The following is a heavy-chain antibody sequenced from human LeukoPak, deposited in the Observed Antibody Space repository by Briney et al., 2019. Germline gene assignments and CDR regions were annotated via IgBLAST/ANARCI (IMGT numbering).Heavy chain of an antibody. CDR3: ARVPRWLERNWFDP. J-gene: IGHJ5*02. CDR2: INHSGST. D-gene: IGHD1-1*01. Sequence: SETLSLTCAVYGGSFSGYYWSWIRQPPGKGLEWIGEINHSGSTNYNPSLKSRVTISVDTSKNQFSLRLSSVTAADTAVYYCARVPRWLERNWFDPWGQGTLVTVSS. V-gene: IGHV4-34*01. CDR1: GGSFSGYY.